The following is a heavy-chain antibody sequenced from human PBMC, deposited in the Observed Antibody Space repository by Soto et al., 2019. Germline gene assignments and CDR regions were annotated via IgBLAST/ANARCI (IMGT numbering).Heavy chain of an antibody. CDR1: GGSFSGYY. CDR2: INRSGST. D-gene: IGHD3-10*01. CDR3: ASGSYNWFDP. J-gene: IGHJ5*02. Sequence: PSETLSLTCAVYGGSFSGYYWSWIRQPPGKGLEWIGEINRSGSTNYNPSLKSRVTISVDTSKNQFSLKLSSVTAADTAVYYCASGSYNWFDPWGQGTLVTVSP. V-gene: IGHV4-34*01.